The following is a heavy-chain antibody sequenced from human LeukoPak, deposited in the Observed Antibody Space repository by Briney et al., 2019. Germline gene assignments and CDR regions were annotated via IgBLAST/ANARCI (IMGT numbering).Heavy chain of an antibody. CDR1: GYTFTSYG. V-gene: IGHV1-18*01. CDR2: ISAYSGNT. CDR3: ARDAGTEITDYIDDWFDP. D-gene: IGHD3-16*01. J-gene: IGHJ5*02. Sequence: GASVKVSCKASGYTFTSYGISWVRQAPGQGLEWMGWISAYSGNTNYAQKLQGRVTMTTDTSTSTAYMELRSLRSDDTAVYYCARDAGTEITDYIDDWFDPWGRGTLVTVSS.